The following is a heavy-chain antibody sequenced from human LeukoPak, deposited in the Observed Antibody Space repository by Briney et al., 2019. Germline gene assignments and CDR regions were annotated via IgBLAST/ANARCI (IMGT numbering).Heavy chain of an antibody. CDR3: ASLLRWPGAFDY. Sequence: ASVKVSCKASGYTFTGYYMHWVRQAPGQRLEWMGWINPNSGGTNYAQKLQGRVTMTTDTSTSTAYMELRSLRSDDTAVYYCASLLRWPGAFDYWGQGTLVTVSS. J-gene: IGHJ4*02. V-gene: IGHV1-2*02. D-gene: IGHD4-23*01. CDR2: INPNSGGT. CDR1: GYTFTGYY.